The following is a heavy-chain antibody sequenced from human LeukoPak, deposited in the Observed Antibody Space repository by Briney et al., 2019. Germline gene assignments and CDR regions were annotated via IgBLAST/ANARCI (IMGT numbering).Heavy chain of an antibody. Sequence: TGGSLRLSCAASGSTFSSYAMSWVRQAPGKGLEWVSAISGSGGSTYYADSVKGRFTISRDNSKNTLYLQMNSLRAEDTAVYYCAKTTLGYCSSTSCHSEYYYGMDVWGQGTTVTVSS. CDR1: GSTFSSYA. CDR2: ISGSGGST. D-gene: IGHD2-2*01. J-gene: IGHJ6*02. V-gene: IGHV3-23*01. CDR3: AKTTLGYCSSTSCHSEYYYGMDV.